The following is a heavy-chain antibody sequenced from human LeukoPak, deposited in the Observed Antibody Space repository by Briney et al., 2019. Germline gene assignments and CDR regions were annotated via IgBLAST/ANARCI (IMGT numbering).Heavy chain of an antibody. J-gene: IGHJ4*02. Sequence: PSETLSLTCAVYGGSFSGYYWSWIRQPPGKGLEWIGEINHSGSTNYNPSLKSRVTISVDTSKNQFSLKLSPVTAADTAVYYCARLGTLYGGSYSNYDYWGQGTLVTVSS. CDR2: INHSGST. V-gene: IGHV4-34*01. D-gene: IGHD1-26*01. CDR3: ARLGTLYGGSYSNYDY. CDR1: GGSFSGYY.